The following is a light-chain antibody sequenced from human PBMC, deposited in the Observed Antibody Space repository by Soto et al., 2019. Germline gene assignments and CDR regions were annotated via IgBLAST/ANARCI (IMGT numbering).Light chain of an antibody. J-gene: IGKJ1*01. CDR3: HQYASPLWT. V-gene: IGKV3-20*01. CDR2: GAS. Sequence: EIVMTQSPDTLSVSPGERVTLSCRARQTVTRNLAWYQQKPGHSPWLLIYGASSRATDIPNRFSGSGSRTEFTLTLCGLEPEDIGVYICHQYASPLWTFGQGTKV. CDR1: QTVTRN.